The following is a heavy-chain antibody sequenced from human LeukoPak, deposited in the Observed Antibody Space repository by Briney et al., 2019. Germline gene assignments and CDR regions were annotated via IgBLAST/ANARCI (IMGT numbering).Heavy chain of an antibody. V-gene: IGHV4-4*07. J-gene: IGHJ4*02. CDR2: IQTSGIT. Sequence: SETLSLTCTVSGGSNSSYYWSWIRQPAGKGLEWIGRIQTSGITNYNPSLKSRVTMSVDMSKNQFSLKLSSVTAADTAVYYCARDTYYYDSSGLTTIDYWGQGTLVTVSS. D-gene: IGHD3-22*01. CDR3: ARDTYYYDSSGLTTIDY. CDR1: GGSNSSYY.